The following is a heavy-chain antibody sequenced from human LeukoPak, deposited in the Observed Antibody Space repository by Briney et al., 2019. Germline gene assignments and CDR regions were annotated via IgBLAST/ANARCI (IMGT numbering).Heavy chain of an antibody. CDR3: ARPTGYSSGWLPFDY. Sequence: SETLSLTCTVSGGSISGSSYCWGWIRQPPGKGLEWIGSICYGGNTYYNPSLKSRVTISVDTSKNQFSLKLSSVTAADTAVYYCARPTGYSSGWLPFDYWGQGTLVTVSS. CDR2: ICYGGNT. V-gene: IGHV4-39*01. J-gene: IGHJ4*02. CDR1: GGSISGSSYC. D-gene: IGHD6-19*01.